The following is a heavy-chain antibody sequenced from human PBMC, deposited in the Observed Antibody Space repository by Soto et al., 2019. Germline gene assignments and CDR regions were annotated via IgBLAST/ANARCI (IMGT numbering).Heavy chain of an antibody. Sequence: QVQLQESGPGLVKPSETLSLTCTVSGGSISSYYWSWIRQPPGKGLEWIGYIYYSGSTNYNPSLKSRVTISVDTSKNQFSLKLSSVTAADTAVYYCARRVLSAGGDFDASDIWGQGTMVTVSS. D-gene: IGHD3-16*01. J-gene: IGHJ3*02. V-gene: IGHV4-59*08. CDR2: IYYSGST. CDR3: ARRVLSAGGDFDASDI. CDR1: GGSISSYY.